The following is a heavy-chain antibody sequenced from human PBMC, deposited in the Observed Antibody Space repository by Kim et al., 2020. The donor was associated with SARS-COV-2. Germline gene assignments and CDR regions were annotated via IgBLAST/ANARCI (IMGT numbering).Heavy chain of an antibody. CDR2: NNGNT. Sequence: NNGNTNYAQRLQGRVTMTTDTSTSTAYMELRSLRSDDTAIYYCARDGYFDLWGRGTLVTVSS. J-gene: IGHJ2*01. CDR3: ARDGYFDL. V-gene: IGHV1-18*01.